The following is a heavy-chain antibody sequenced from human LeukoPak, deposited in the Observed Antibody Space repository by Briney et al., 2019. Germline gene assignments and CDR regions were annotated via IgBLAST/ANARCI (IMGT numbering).Heavy chain of an antibody. Sequence: GGSLRLSCAASGFTFNNYAMSWVRQAPGKGLEWVSGIRGSGGATYYADSVKGRFTISGDNSKNTLYLQMNSLRAEDTAVYYYARMIDRPATGTPFDYWGQGTLVTVSS. V-gene: IGHV3-23*01. CDR3: ARMIDRPATGTPFDY. J-gene: IGHJ4*02. CDR2: IRGSGGAT. D-gene: IGHD6-13*01. CDR1: GFTFNNYA.